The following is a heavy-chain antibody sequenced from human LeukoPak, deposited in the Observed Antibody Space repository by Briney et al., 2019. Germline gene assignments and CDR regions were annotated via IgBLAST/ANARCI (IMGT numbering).Heavy chain of an antibody. CDR2: FDPEDGET. Sequence: ASVKVSCKVSGYTLTELSMHWVRQAPGKGLEWMGGFDPEDGETIYAQKFQGRVTMTEDTSTDTAYMELSSLRSEDTAVYYCATDPLYCGGDCYSGVGSRRAFDIWGQGTMVTVSS. CDR1: GYTLTELS. CDR3: ATDPLYCGGDCYSGVGSRRAFDI. D-gene: IGHD2-21*02. J-gene: IGHJ3*02. V-gene: IGHV1-24*01.